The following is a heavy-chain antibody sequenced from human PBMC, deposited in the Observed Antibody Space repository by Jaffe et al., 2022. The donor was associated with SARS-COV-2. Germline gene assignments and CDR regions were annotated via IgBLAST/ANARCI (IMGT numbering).Heavy chain of an antibody. D-gene: IGHD3-10*01. J-gene: IGHJ4*02. Sequence: EVQLVESGGGLVQPGGSLRLSCAGSGFTFGSYSMNWVRQAPGKGLEWVSYISSSSSTIYYADSVKGRFTISRDNAKNSLYLQMNSLRDEDTAVYYCAEGWGSYYNNWGQGTLVTVSS. CDR3: AEGWGSYYNN. V-gene: IGHV3-48*02. CDR2: ISSSSSTI. CDR1: GFTFGSYS.